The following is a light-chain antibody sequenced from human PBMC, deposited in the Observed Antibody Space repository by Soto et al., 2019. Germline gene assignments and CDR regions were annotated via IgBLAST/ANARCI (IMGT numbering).Light chain of an antibody. CDR2: AAS. J-gene: IGKJ2*01. CDR1: QVVGTN. Sequence: EIVMTQSPGTLSVSPGERATLSCRASQVVGTNLAWYQQRPGQAPRLLIYAASTRATGIPARFSGRGSGTEFTLTISSLQSEDFALYFCQQYNNWPLYSFGQGTKLEIK. V-gene: IGKV3-15*01. CDR3: QQYNNWPLYS.